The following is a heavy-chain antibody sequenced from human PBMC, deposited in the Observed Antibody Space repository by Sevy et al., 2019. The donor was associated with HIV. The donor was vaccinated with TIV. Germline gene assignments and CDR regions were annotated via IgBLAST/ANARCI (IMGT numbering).Heavy chain of an antibody. CDR1: GFIFSNFA. Sequence: VGSLRLSCTVSGFIFSNFAMHWVRQAPGKGLEWVAVTSYDGSHKYYADSVKGRFTVSRDNSRNILSLEMSSLTRDDTAVYYCARGENDDEFFHYWGQGTLVTVSS. D-gene: IGHD1-26*01. CDR2: TSYDGSHK. CDR3: ARGENDDEFFHY. J-gene: IGHJ1*01. V-gene: IGHV3-30*04.